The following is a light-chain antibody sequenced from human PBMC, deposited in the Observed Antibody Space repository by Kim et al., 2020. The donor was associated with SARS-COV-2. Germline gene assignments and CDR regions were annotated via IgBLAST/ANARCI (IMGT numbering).Light chain of an antibody. CDR1: HIVTST. Sequence: VSPGERATLACRASHIVTSTLAWYQQKPGQAPKLLIFGAPTRATGIPARFSGSGSGTEFTLTISSLQSEDFAVYSCQQYNTWPRTFGQGTKVDI. V-gene: IGKV3-15*01. CDR2: GAP. J-gene: IGKJ1*01. CDR3: QQYNTWPRT.